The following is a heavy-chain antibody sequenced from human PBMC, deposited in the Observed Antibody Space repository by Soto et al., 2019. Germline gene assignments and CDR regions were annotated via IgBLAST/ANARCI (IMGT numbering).Heavy chain of an antibody. CDR3: ARAIATTRRRGDFYNYHGMDV. J-gene: IGHJ6*02. CDR2: VKLDASEK. D-gene: IGHD1-1*01. CDR1: GFTFSNHW. V-gene: IGHV3-7*05. Sequence: LVESGGGLVQPGGSLRLSCEASGFTFSNHWMIWVRQAPGKGLEWVANVKLDASEKYYVDSVKGRFTISRDNAKSALYLQMNSLRAEDTAVYYCARAIATTRRRGDFYNYHGMDVWGQGTTVTVSS.